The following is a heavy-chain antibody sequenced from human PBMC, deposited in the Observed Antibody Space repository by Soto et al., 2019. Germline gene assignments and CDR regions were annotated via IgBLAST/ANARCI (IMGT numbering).Heavy chain of an antibody. J-gene: IGHJ1*01. CDR2: ISNDGSS. V-gene: IGHV3-74*01. Sequence: EVHLVESGGVLVQPGGSLRLSCVASGFTFSSYWMHWVRQAPGKGLVWVSSISNDGSSIYADPVKGRFTISRDNAKNTLYLQMNSLRAEVTAVYYCARLPNKSPQNWGQGTLVIVSP. CDR3: ARLPNKSPQN. CDR1: GFTFSSYW.